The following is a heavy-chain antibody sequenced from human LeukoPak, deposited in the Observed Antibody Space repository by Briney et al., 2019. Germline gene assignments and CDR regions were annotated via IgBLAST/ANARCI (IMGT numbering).Heavy chain of an antibody. CDR3: ARDRAGKYSSSWFDY. CDR1: GLMFISYW. Sequence: GGSLRLSCVPSGLMFISYWMHWVRQAPGKGLVWVSGIKSDGSTTKYADSVKGRFTISRDNAKNTLYLQMNSLRVEDTAVYYWARDRAGKYSSSWFDYWGQGTLVTVSS. J-gene: IGHJ4*02. D-gene: IGHD6-13*01. CDR2: IKSDGSTT. V-gene: IGHV3-74*03.